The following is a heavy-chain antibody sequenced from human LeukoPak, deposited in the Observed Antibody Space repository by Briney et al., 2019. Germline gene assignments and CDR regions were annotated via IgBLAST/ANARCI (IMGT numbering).Heavy chain of an antibody. J-gene: IGHJ4*02. D-gene: IGHD6-19*01. V-gene: IGHV3-73*01. CDR2: IRSKADNHAT. CDR1: GFTFSGSA. CDR3: SRHLYSSAWYEEN. Sequence: GGSLRLSCAASGFTFSGSAVHWVRQASGKGLEWVGHIRSKADNHATAYAASVQGRFTISRDDSNNTAYLHMNSLKIEDAAVYFCSRHLYSSAWYEENWGQGTLVTVSS.